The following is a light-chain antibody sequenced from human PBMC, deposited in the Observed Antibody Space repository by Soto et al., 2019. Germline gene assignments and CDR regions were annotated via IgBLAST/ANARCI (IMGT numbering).Light chain of an antibody. J-gene: IGLJ1*01. CDR3: TSWTSTSTYV. Sequence: QSVLTQDASVSGSPGQSITISCTGTSSDVGGYNYVSWYQHHPGKAPKLMIYDVFTRPSGVSNRFSGSKSGNTASLTISAPQAGDEADYYCTSWTSTSTYVFGSGTKVTVL. CDR1: SSDVGGYNY. CDR2: DVF. V-gene: IGLV2-14*03.